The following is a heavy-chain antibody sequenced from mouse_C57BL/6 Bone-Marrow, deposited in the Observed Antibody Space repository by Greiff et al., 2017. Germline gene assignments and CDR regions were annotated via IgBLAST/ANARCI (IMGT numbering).Heavy chain of an antibody. CDR3: AIIYYGNYGAY. D-gene: IGHD2-1*01. J-gene: IGHJ3*01. CDR1: GYTFTSYG. CDR2: IYPRSGNT. V-gene: IGHV1-81*01. Sequence: VHLVESGAELARPGASVKLSCKASGYTFTSYGISWVKQRTGQGLEWIGEIYPRSGNTYYNEKFKGKATLTADKSSSTAYMELRSLTSEDSAVYFCAIIYYGNYGAYWGQGTLVTVSA.